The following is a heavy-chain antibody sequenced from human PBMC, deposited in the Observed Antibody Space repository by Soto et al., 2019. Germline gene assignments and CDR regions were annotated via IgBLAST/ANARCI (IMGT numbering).Heavy chain of an antibody. CDR3: AKEVYLGGWSYGDY. D-gene: IGHD2-8*01. J-gene: IGHJ4*02. CDR2: ISYDGNEK. CDR1: GFTFSTYG. V-gene: IGHV3-30*18. Sequence: QVQLVESGGGVVQPGRSLRLSCAASGFTFSTYGMHWVRQAPGKGLEWVAVISYDGNEKHYADYVKGRFTISRDNSKYTLALQMNRVRAEDTAVYYCAKEVYLGGWSYGDYWGQGTLVTVSS.